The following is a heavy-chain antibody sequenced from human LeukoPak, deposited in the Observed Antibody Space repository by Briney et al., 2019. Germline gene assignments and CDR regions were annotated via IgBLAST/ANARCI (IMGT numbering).Heavy chain of an antibody. CDR3: ARDEGYYGAPLFDY. V-gene: IGHV1-18*01. J-gene: IGHJ4*02. CDR2: TSAYNGNT. CDR1: GYTFTSYG. D-gene: IGHD4/OR15-4a*01. Sequence: ASVTVSRKASGYTFTSYGISWVRQAPGQGLEWMGWTSAYNGNTNYAQNLQGRVIMTTDTSTSTAYMELRSLRSDDTAVCYCARDEGYYGAPLFDYWGQGTLVTVSS.